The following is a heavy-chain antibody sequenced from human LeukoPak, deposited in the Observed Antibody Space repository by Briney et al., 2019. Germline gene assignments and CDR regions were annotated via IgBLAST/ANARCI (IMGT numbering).Heavy chain of an antibody. J-gene: IGHJ4*02. V-gene: IGHV3-7*01. Sequence: GGSLRLSCAASGFTFSNYWMSWVRQAPGKGLEWVASIHQHGNEKYFVDSVRGRFTISRDNAKNSQYLQMSSLRAEDTAVYYCATLNGPLFEYWGQGTLVTVSS. CDR3: ATLNGPLFEY. CDR1: GFTFSNYW. D-gene: IGHD2-8*01. CDR2: IHQHGNEK.